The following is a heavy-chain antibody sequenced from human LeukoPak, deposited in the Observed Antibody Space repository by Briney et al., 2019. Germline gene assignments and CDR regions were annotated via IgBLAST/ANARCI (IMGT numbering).Heavy chain of an antibody. V-gene: IGHV3-15*01. CDR1: GLSLTDAW. J-gene: IGHJ4*02. Sequence: GGSLRLSCAASGLSLTDAWMSWVRQAPGRGLEWVGRIKSKADGGRAEYAATVKGRFFISRDDAKSTLYVQMNRLRTEDTAVYYCTTEKDLYYYDSSGYFHWGQGSLVTVSS. D-gene: IGHD3-22*01. CDR2: IKSKADGGRA. CDR3: TTEKDLYYYDSSGYFH.